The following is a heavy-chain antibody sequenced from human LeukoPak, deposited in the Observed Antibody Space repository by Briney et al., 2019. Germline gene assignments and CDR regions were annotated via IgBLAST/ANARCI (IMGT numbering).Heavy chain of an antibody. CDR2: ITPILGIA. D-gene: IGHD2-2*02. V-gene: IGHV1-69*02. CDR3: ARVRYCSSTSCYTFDY. CDR1: GGTFSSYT. J-gene: IGHJ4*02. Sequence: SVKVSCKASGGTFSSYTISWVRQAPGQGLEWMGRITPILGIANYAQKSQGRVTITADKSTSTAYMELSSLRSEDTAVYYCARVRYCSSTSCYTFDYWGQGTLVTVSS.